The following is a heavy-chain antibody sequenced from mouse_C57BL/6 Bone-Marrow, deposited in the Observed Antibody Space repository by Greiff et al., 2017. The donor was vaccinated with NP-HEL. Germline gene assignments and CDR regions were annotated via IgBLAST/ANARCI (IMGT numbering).Heavy chain of an antibody. Sequence: EVKLVESGGGLVKPGGSLKLSCAASGFTFSSYAMSWVRQTPEKRLEWVATISDGGSYTYYPDNVKGRFTISRDNAKNNLYLQMSHLKSEDTAMYYCARERRKLGRRRYFDVWGTGTTVTVSS. D-gene: IGHD4-1*01. CDR2: ISDGGSYT. CDR3: ARERRKLGRRRYFDV. J-gene: IGHJ1*03. V-gene: IGHV5-4*01. CDR1: GFTFSSYA.